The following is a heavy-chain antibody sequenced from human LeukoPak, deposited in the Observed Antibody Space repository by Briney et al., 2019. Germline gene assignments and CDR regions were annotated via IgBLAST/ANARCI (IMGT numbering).Heavy chain of an antibody. CDR1: GFTFSSYG. J-gene: IGHJ5*02. CDR3: AKDNAFEWLRFVGLCGWFDP. Sequence: GGTLRLSCAASGFTFSSYGMSWVRQAPGKGLEWVSAISGSGGSTYYADSVKGRFTISRDNSKNTLYLQMNSLRAEDTAVYYCAKDNAFEWLRFVGLCGWFDPWGQGTLVTVSS. V-gene: IGHV3-23*01. CDR2: ISGSGGST. D-gene: IGHD5-12*01.